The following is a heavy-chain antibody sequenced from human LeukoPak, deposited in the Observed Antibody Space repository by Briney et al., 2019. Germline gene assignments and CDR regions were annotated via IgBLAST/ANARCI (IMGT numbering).Heavy chain of an antibody. CDR3: ARHPFSDGFDI. J-gene: IGHJ3*02. Sequence: PSETLSLTCTISGGSISTFYWSWLRQPPGKGLEWIAYIFHTGNSNYNPSLKGRVTTSVDTSKNQFSPKVNSGTAADTAMYYCARHPFSDGFDIWGQGTMVTVSS. V-gene: IGHV4-59*08. CDR2: IFHTGNS. CDR1: GGSISTFY.